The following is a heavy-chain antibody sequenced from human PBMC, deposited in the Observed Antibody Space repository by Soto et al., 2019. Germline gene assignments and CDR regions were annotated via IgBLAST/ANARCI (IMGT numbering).Heavy chain of an antibody. V-gene: IGHV3-30*18. CDR2: ISYDGSNK. CDR3: AKDHSGRSGYYYPGNY. D-gene: IGHD3-22*01. CDR1: GFTFSSYG. J-gene: IGHJ4*02. Sequence: GGSLRLSCAASGFTFSSYGMHWVRQAPGKGLEWVAVISYDGSNKYYADSVKGRFTISRDNSKNTLYLPMNSLRAEDTAVYYCAKDHSGRSGYYYPGNYWGQGALVTVSS.